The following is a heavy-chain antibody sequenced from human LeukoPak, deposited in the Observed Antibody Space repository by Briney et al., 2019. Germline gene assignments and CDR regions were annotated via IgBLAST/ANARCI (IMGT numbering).Heavy chain of an antibody. CDR2: ISSSSSYI. D-gene: IGHD3-3*01. CDR1: GFTFSSYS. J-gene: IGHJ4*02. Sequence: GGSLRLSCAASGFTFSSYSMNWVRQAPGKGLEWVSSISSSSSYIYYADSVKGRFTISRDNAKNSLYLQMNSLRAEDTALYYCAKGPYYDFWSGYYYFDYWGQGTLVTVSS. V-gene: IGHV3-21*04. CDR3: AKGPYYDFWSGYYYFDY.